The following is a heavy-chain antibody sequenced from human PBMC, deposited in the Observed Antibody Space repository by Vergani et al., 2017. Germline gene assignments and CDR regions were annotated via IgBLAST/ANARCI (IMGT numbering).Heavy chain of an antibody. Sequence: QMQLQESGPGLVKASETLSLTCTVSGDSIISRSYYWGWIRQPPGKGREWIGIYHNSGNADPSSSLKIRVTISADTSKNQFSLRLTSVTAADTAVYYCASGKYYSDSTSHFRGRYFDVWGRGTLVTVPS. CDR3: ASGKYYSDSTSHFRGRYFDV. D-gene: IGHD3-16*01. CDR2: YHNSGNA. J-gene: IGHJ2*01. V-gene: IGHV4-39*01. CDR1: GDSIISRSYY.